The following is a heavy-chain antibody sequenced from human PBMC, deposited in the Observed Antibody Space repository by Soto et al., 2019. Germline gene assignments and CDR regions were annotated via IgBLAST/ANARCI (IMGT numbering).Heavy chain of an antibody. CDR2: ISSSSSYI. D-gene: IGHD4-17*01. Sequence: PGGSLRLSCAASGFTFCSYSMDWVRQAPGKGLEWVSSISSSSSYIYYADSVKGRFTISRDNAKNSLYQQMNSLRAEDTAVYYCAGADGDYSSLDYWGQGTLVTVSS. CDR3: AGADGDYSSLDY. CDR1: GFTFCSYS. V-gene: IGHV3-21*01. J-gene: IGHJ4*02.